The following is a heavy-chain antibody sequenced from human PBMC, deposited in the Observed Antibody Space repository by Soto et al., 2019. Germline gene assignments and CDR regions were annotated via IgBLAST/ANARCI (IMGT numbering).Heavy chain of an antibody. V-gene: IGHV1-3*01. CDR3: ARGECLRYDDY. Sequence: QVQLVQSGAEVKKPGASVKVSCKASGYTFTRYAMHWVRQAPGQRLEWMGWINAGNGNTKYSQKFQGRVIITRDTSASTAYMELSSLRSEDTAVYYCARGECLRYDDYWGQGTLVTVSS. D-gene: IGHD3-16*02. CDR1: GYTFTRYA. J-gene: IGHJ4*02. CDR2: INAGNGNT.